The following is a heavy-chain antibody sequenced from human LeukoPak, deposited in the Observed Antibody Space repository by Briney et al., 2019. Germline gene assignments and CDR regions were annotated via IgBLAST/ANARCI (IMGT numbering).Heavy chain of an antibody. CDR2: ISGGSGST. V-gene: IGHV3-23*01. Sequence: GGSLRLSCAASGFTFSSYAMSWIRQAPGKGLAWVSTISGGSGSTYCADSVKGRFTISRDNSKNTLYLQMNSLRDEDTAVSYCAKHRFESGGYHSTDWGQGTLVTVSS. J-gene: IGHJ4*02. CDR3: AKHRFESGGYHSTD. CDR1: GFTFSSYA. D-gene: IGHD3-22*01.